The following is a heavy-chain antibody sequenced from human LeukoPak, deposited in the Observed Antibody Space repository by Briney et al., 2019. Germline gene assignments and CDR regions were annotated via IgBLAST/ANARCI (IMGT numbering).Heavy chain of an antibody. CDR3: ARDPRGEDSSGIFDY. V-gene: IGHV3-30*09. Sequence: GGSLRLSCAASGFTFSNYAMHWVRQAPGRGLAWVAAISDDGSSKFYSDSVKGRFAISRDNPKNTLYLQMNSLRAEDTAVYYCARDPRGEDSSGIFDYWGQGTLVTVSS. CDR2: ISDDGSSK. J-gene: IGHJ4*02. CDR1: GFTFSNYA. D-gene: IGHD3-22*01.